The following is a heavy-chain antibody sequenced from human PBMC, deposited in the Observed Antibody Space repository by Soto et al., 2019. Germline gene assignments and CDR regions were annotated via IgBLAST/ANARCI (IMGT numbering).Heavy chain of an antibody. V-gene: IGHV4-4*02. D-gene: IGHD6-19*01. CDR2: IYHSGST. CDR3: AREEKYSSGWYGGWFDP. Sequence: QVQLQESGPGLVKPSGTLSLTCAVSGGSISSSNWWSWVRQPPGKGLEGIGEIYHSGSTNYNPSLMSRVTISVDKSKNQFSLKLSSVTAADTAVYYCAREEKYSSGWYGGWFDPWGQGTLVTVSS. CDR1: GGSISSSNW. J-gene: IGHJ5*02.